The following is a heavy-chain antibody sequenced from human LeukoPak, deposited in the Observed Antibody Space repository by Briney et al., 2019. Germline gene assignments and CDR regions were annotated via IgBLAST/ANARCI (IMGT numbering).Heavy chain of an antibody. CDR1: GYTFTSYY. CDR3: AREGGPDSRGYYSVLDY. CDR2: INPSGGST. D-gene: IGHD3-22*01. Sequence: ASVKVSCKASGYTFTSYYMHWVRQAPGQGLEWMGIINPSGGSTSYAQKFQGRVTMTRDTSTSTVYMELSSLRSEDTAVYYCAREGGPDSRGYYSVLDYWGQGTLVTVSS. V-gene: IGHV1-46*01. J-gene: IGHJ4*02.